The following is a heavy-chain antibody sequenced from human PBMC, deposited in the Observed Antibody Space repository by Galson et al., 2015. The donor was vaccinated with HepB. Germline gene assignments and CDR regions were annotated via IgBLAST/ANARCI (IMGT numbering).Heavy chain of an antibody. D-gene: IGHD4-17*01. CDR1: GFTFSSYA. J-gene: IGHJ4*02. CDR3: AKDLPLWGDYTQRNDY. Sequence: SLRLSCAASGFTFSSYAMSWVRQAPGKGLEWVSAISGSGGSTYYADSVKGRFTISRDNSKNTLYLQMSSLRAEDTAVYYCAKDLPLWGDYTQRNDYWGQGTLVTVSS. CDR2: ISGSGGST. V-gene: IGHV3-23*01.